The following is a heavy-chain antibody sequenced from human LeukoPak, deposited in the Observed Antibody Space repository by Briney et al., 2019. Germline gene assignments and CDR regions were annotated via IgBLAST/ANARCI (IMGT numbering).Heavy chain of an antibody. J-gene: IGHJ4*02. CDR3: AKDPGPLPGIAVAGHFDY. Sequence: PGGSLRLSCAASGFTFSSYGMHWVRQAPGKGLEWVAVISYDGSNKYYADSVKGRFTISRDNSKNTLYLQMNSLRAEDTAVYYCAKDPGPLPGIAVAGHFDYWGQGTLVTVSS. CDR2: ISYDGSNK. V-gene: IGHV3-30*18. D-gene: IGHD6-19*01. CDR1: GFTFSSYG.